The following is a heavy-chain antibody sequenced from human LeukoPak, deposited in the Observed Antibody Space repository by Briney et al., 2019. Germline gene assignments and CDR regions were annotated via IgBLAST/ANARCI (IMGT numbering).Heavy chain of an antibody. J-gene: IGHJ4*02. CDR1: GFTVSKYD. CDR3: ARDHNYAFDL. CDR2: IGVVGDT. V-gene: IGHV3-13*01. D-gene: IGHD5-18*01. Sequence: GGSLRLSCAASGFTVSKYDMHWVRHATGKGLEWVSAIGVVGDTYYRGSVKGRFTMSRENGNNNVYLQMNSLRDGDTAVYYCARDHNYAFDLWGQGTLVTVSS.